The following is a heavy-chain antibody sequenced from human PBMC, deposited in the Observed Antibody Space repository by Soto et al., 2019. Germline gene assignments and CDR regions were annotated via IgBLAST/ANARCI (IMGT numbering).Heavy chain of an antibody. CDR1: GFTFSSYS. J-gene: IGHJ5*02. D-gene: IGHD2-2*01. V-gene: IGHV3-23*01. CDR3: AKDLVVVPARGRTFDP. CDR2: ISGSGGST. Sequence: PGGSLRLSCAASGFTFSSYSMNWVRQAPGKGLEWVSAISGSGGSTYYADSVKGRFTISRDNSKNTLYLQMNSLRAEDTAVYYCAKDLVVVPARGRTFDPWGQGTLVTVSS.